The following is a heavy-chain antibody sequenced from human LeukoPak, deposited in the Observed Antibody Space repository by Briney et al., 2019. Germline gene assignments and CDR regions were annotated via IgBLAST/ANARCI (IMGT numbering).Heavy chain of an antibody. CDR3: GRDRRATYYYDSSGYYSDF. CDR2: ISYSGNT. J-gene: IGHJ4*02. V-gene: IGHV4-39*07. Sequence: SSETLSLTCTVSGGSISRGTYYWGWIRQPPGKGLQWIGSISYSGNTYSNPSLASRVTMSVDTSKNQFSLKLSSVIAADTAVYYCGRDRRATYYYDSSGYYSDFWGQGTLVTVSS. D-gene: IGHD3-22*01. CDR1: GGSISRGTYY.